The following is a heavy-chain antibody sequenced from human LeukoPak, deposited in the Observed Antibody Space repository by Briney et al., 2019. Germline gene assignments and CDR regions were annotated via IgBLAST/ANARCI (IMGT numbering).Heavy chain of an antibody. Sequence: GGSLRLSCAASGFTFSSYAMYWVRQAPGKGLEWVSAIGGSGGNIFYTDSVKGRFTISGDNSKNTLYLHMNSLRAEDTAIYYCARDNYSYRLDLWGQGTLVTVSS. CDR2: IGGSGGNI. V-gene: IGHV3-23*01. D-gene: IGHD2-21*01. J-gene: IGHJ5*02. CDR3: ARDNYSYRLDL. CDR1: GFTFSSYA.